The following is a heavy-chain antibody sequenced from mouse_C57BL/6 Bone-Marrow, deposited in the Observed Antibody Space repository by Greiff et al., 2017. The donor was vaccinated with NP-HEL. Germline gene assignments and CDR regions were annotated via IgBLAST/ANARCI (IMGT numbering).Heavy chain of an antibody. V-gene: IGHV1-81*01. CDR2: IYPRSGNT. J-gene: IGHJ4*01. CDR3: ARQLRPTGYYAMDY. Sequence: VNVVESGAELARPGASVKLSCKASGYTFTSYGISWVKQRTGQGLEWIGEIYPRSGNTYYNEKFKGKATLTADKSSSTAYMELRSLTSEDSAVYFCARQLRPTGYYAMDYWGQGTSVTVSS. D-gene: IGHD3-2*02. CDR1: GYTFTSYG.